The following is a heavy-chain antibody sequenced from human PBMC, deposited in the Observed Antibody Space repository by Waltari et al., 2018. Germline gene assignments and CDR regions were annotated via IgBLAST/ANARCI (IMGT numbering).Heavy chain of an antibody. CDR3: HLLGRDIVLAGATPSYYSYMDV. Sequence: QVQVVQSGAEAVKPGASVKVSCKVSEYTLGCCSIHWVRQHRGKGLEWIGRFDRGDGQTTSAPKFLGRLTMTDTSTDTAYMELSSLRSEDTAVYYCHLLGRDIVLAGATPSYYSYMDVWGRGTSVTVSS. J-gene: IGHJ6*03. V-gene: IGHV1-24*01. D-gene: IGHD2-15*01. CDR1: EYTLGCCS. CDR2: FDRGDGQT.